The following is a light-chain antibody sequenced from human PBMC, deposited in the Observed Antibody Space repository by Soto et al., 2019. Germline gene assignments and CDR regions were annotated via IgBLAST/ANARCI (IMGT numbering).Light chain of an antibody. J-gene: IGKJ1*01. CDR3: QQYNNWPRT. CDR2: GAS. CDR1: QSVSSN. Sequence: TGMTQSPATLSVSPGERATLSGVASQSVSSNLAWYQQKPGQAPRLLIYGASTRATGIPARFSGSGSGTEFTLTISSLQSEDFAVYYCQQYNNWPRTFGQGTKVDIK. V-gene: IGKV3-15*01.